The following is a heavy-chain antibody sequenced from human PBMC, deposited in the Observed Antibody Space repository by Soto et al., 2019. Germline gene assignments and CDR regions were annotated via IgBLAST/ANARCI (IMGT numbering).Heavy chain of an antibody. CDR1: GHAISNYY. D-gene: IGHD1-20*01. Sequence: LQESGPGLVMPSETLSLNCSVAGHAISNYYWSWIRQTPGRGLEWIGCVHESGSTDYNPSLRGRVIISLHTSKSQFSLGLRSATAADTATYYCARGTRALITSFFDYWGQGIPVTVSS. CDR3: ARGTRALITSFFDY. CDR2: VHESGST. J-gene: IGHJ4*02. V-gene: IGHV4-59*03.